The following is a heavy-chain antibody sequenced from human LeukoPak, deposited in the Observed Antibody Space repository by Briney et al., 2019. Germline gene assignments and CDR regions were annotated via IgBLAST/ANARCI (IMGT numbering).Heavy chain of an antibody. J-gene: IGHJ2*01. CDR2: IYYSGST. CDR3: ARDPVDQPYWFFDL. Sequence: SETLSLTCTVSGGSISGSYWNWIRQPPGKGLEWIGYIYYSGSTNYNPSLKSRVTISVDTSKKEFSLKLSSVTDADTAVYYCARDPVDQPYWFFDLWGRGPLVTVSS. CDR1: GGSISGSY. D-gene: IGHD2-2*01. V-gene: IGHV4-59*01.